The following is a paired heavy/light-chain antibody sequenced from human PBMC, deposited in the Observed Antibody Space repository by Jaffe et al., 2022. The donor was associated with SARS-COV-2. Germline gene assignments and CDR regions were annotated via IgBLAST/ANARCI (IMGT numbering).Light chain of an antibody. CDR2: GAS. V-gene: IGKV1-12*01. CDR1: QGISTW. Sequence: DIQMTQSPSSVSASVGDRVTITCRASQGISTWLAWYQQKPGKAPNLLIYGASNLHSRVPSRFSGSGSGTDFTLTISSLQPEDFATYYCQQANSFPRTFGQGTKLEI. CDR3: QQANSFPRT. J-gene: IGKJ2*01.
Heavy chain of an antibody. CDR3: ATGAAAGNPYYFDY. V-gene: IGHV3-48*02. J-gene: IGHJ4*02. Sequence: EVQLVESGGGLVQPGGSLRLSCAASGFSFSTYSMTWVRQAPGKGLEWVSYITSSSSTIYYADSVKGRFTVSRDNAKNSLYLQMNSLRDEDTAVYYCATGAAAGNPYYFDYWGQGTLVTVSS. D-gene: IGHD6-13*01. CDR2: ITSSSSTI. CDR1: GFSFSTYS.